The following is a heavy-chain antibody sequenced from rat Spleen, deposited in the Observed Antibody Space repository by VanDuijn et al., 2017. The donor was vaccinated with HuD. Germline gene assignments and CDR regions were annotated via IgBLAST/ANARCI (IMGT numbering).Heavy chain of an antibody. D-gene: IGHD1-6*01. Sequence: QVQLKESGPGLVQPSQTLSLTCTVSGFSLTSNSVSWVRQPPGKGLEWMGAIWSGGSTDYNSALKSRLSISRDTSKSQVLLKMNSLQTEDTAMYFCARSERILRIITPFDYWGQGVMVTVSS. CDR3: ARSERILRIITPFDY. V-gene: IGHV2-15*01. CDR2: IWSGGST. CDR1: GFSLTSNS. J-gene: IGHJ2*01.